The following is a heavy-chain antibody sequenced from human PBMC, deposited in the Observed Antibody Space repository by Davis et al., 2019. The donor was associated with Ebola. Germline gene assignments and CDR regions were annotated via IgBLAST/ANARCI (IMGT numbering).Heavy chain of an antibody. Sequence: SETLSLTFTVPGGSISSYYWSWIRQPPGKGLEWIGYIYYSGSTNYNPSLKRRVTISVDTSKNQFSLKLSSVTAADTAVYYCATATYYYGSGSLTSWGQGTLVTVSS. V-gene: IGHV4-59*08. D-gene: IGHD3-10*01. CDR3: ATATYYYGSGSLTS. J-gene: IGHJ4*02. CDR2: IYYSGST. CDR1: GGSISSYY.